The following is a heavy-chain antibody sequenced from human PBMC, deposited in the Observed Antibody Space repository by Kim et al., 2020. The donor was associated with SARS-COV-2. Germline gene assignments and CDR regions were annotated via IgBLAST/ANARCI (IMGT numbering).Heavy chain of an antibody. D-gene: IGHD6-13*01. Sequence: NEEQTLTGSVTMTTDTSTSTAYMELRSLRSDDTAVYYCARTMMAAAAIDYWGQGTLVTVSS. CDR3: ARTMMAAAAIDY. J-gene: IGHJ4*02. V-gene: IGHV1-18*01.